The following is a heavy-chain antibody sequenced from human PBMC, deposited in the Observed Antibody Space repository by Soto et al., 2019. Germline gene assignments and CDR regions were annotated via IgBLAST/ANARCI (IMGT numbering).Heavy chain of an antibody. CDR2: ISAYNGNT. CDR3: ARRSSSSRYMGDY. CDR1: GYTXSSYG. V-gene: IGHV1-18*04. J-gene: IGHJ4*02. Sequence: SXKASCKAAGYTXSSYGRRLVRQAPGQGLEWMGRISAYNGNTNYAQKLQGRVTMTTDKSTSTAYMELRSPTSDDTAVYYCARRSSSSRYMGDYWGQGTLAT. D-gene: IGHD3-22*01.